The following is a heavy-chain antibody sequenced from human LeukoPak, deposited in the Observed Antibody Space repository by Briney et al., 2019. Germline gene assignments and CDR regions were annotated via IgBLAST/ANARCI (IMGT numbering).Heavy chain of an antibody. V-gene: IGHV3-21*01. D-gene: IGHD6-13*01. Sequence: TGGSLRLSCAASGFTFSSYSMNWVRQAPGKGLEWVSSISSSSSYIYYADSVKGRFTISRDNAKSSLYLQMNSLRAEDTAVYYCASIAAGTVRDYWGQGTLVTVSS. J-gene: IGHJ4*02. CDR1: GFTFSSYS. CDR3: ASIAAGTVRDY. CDR2: ISSSSSYI.